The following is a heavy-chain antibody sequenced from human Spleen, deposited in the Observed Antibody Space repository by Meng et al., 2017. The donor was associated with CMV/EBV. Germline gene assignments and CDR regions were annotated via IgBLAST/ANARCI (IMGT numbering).Heavy chain of an antibody. CDR3: ARVGEGSGSSGGMDG. D-gene: IGHD3-10*01. CDR1: GFTFDDYG. J-gene: IGHJ6*02. V-gene: IGHV3-20*01. Sequence: GGSLRLSCAASGFTFDDYGMSWVRQAPGKGLEWVSGINWNGGSTGYADSVKGRFTISRDNAKNSLYLQMNSLRAEDTALYHCARVGEGSGSSGGMDGWGQGTTVTVSS. CDR2: INWNGGST.